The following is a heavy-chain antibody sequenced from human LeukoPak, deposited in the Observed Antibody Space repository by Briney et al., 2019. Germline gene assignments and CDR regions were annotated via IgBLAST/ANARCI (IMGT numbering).Heavy chain of an antibody. D-gene: IGHD3-3*01. CDR2: ISWNSGSI. Sequence: GGSLRLSCAASGFTFDDYAMHWVRQAPGKGLEWVSGISWNSGSIGYADSVKGRFTISRDNAKNSLYLQMNSLRSEDTAVYYCARFSPIDAFDIWGQGTMVTVSS. CDR1: GFTFDDYA. J-gene: IGHJ3*02. V-gene: IGHV3-9*01. CDR3: ARFSPIDAFDI.